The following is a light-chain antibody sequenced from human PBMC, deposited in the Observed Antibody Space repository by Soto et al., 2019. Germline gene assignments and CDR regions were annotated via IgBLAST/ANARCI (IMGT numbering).Light chain of an antibody. V-gene: IGKV3-20*01. Sequence: EVVLTQSPGTLCLSPGERATLSCRASQSISASYLAWYQQKPGQAPRLLIYGASSRATGIPDRFSGSGSGTDFTLTISRLEPEDFAVYYCQQYRTSSYTFGQGTKLEIK. CDR1: QSISASY. CDR2: GAS. J-gene: IGKJ2*01. CDR3: QQYRTSSYT.